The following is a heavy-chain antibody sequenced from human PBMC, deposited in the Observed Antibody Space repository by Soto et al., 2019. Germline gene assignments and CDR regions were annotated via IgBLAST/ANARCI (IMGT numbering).Heavy chain of an antibody. J-gene: IGHJ6*02. CDR2: IHYSGST. CDR1: GGSITNNNSY. V-gene: IGHV4-39*01. D-gene: IGHD4-4*01. CDR3: AVRSGSNWYYLYYGMDV. Sequence: PSETLSLTCTVSGGSITNNNSYWGWIRQPPGKGLEWIGSIHYSGSTYYNPSLKSRLTVSVDTSKNLFSLKLSSVTAADTALYYCAVRSGSNWYYLYYGMDVWGQGTTVTVSS.